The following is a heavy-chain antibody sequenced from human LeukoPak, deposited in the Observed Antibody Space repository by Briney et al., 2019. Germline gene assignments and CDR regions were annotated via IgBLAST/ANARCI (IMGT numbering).Heavy chain of an antibody. CDR1: GGSISSGGYS. V-gene: IGHV4-30-2*01. D-gene: IGHD6-19*01. CDR3: ASGYNTGWPATLNFDS. CDR2: IYHSGST. Sequence: SQTLSLTCAVSGGSISSGGYSWSWIRQPPGKGLEWIGYIYHSGSTYYNPSLKSRVTISVDRSKNQFSLKLSSVTAADTAVYYCASGYNTGWPATLNFDSWGQGTLVTVSS. J-gene: IGHJ4*02.